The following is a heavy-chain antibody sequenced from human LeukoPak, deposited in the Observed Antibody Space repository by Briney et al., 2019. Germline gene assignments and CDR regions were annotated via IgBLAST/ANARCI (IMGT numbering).Heavy chain of an antibody. Sequence: GESLRLSCAASGFTFSSYGMHWVRQAPGKGLEWVAVISYDGSNKYYADSVKGRFTISRDNSKNTLYLQMNSLRAEDTAVYYCAKDRRYSSSWYIAFDIWGQGTMVTVSS. V-gene: IGHV3-30*18. D-gene: IGHD6-13*01. CDR3: AKDRRYSSSWYIAFDI. J-gene: IGHJ3*02. CDR2: ISYDGSNK. CDR1: GFTFSSYG.